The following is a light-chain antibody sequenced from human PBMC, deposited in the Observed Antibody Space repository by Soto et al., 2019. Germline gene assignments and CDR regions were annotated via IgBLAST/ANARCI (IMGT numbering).Light chain of an antibody. CDR3: LQYDNHSWT. J-gene: IGKJ1*01. CDR2: DAS. Sequence: DIHMTQSPSTLSQSIGGRVTITCRASRSISDWVAWYQHKPGKAPKLLIFDASTLKSGVTYRFSGSGSGTEFTLTVSSLQPDEVATYYCLQYDNHSWTFGRGTKVDI. CDR1: RSISDW. V-gene: IGKV1-5*01.